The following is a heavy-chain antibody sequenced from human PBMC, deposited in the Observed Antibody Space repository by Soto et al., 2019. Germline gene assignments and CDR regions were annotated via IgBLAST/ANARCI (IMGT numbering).Heavy chain of an antibody. CDR2: IGSGGGTK. CDR1: GFTFSSYA. D-gene: IGHD2-15*01. CDR3: AKDSCSGEGKVCYFDY. J-gene: IGHJ4*02. V-gene: IGHV3-23*01. Sequence: PGGSLRLSCAASGFTFSSYAMSWVRQAPGKGLEWVSAIGSGGGTKYYADSVKGRFTISRDNSKNTLYLQMNSLRAEDTAVYYCAKDSCSGEGKVCYFDYWGQGTLVTVSS.